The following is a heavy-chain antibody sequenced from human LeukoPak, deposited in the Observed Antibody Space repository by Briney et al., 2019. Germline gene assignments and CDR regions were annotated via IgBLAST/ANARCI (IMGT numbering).Heavy chain of an antibody. Sequence: GASVKASCKASGYTFTSYAMHWVRQAPGQRLEWMGWINAGNGNTKYSQKFQGRVTITRDTSASTAYMELSSLRSDDTAVYYCARGAPTAAGLGRGYWGQGTLVTVSS. J-gene: IGHJ4*02. D-gene: IGHD6-13*01. V-gene: IGHV1-3*01. CDR1: GYTFTSYA. CDR3: ARGAPTAAGLGRGY. CDR2: INAGNGNT.